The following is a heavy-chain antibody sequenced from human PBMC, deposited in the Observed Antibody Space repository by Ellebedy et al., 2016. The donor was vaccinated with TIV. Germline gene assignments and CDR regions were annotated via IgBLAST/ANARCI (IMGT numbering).Heavy chain of an antibody. J-gene: IGHJ6*02. Sequence: AASVKVSCKASGYNFITWGVNWVRQAPGQGLEWMGFISPHNGNTIYAQKFQGRVTVTTDTATNTAYMEVRSLRPDDTAVNYCARGTPGDYYGLDVWGQGTTVTVAS. V-gene: IGHV1-18*01. CDR1: GYNFITWG. CDR2: ISPHNGNT. D-gene: IGHD2-15*01. CDR3: ARGTPGDYYGLDV.